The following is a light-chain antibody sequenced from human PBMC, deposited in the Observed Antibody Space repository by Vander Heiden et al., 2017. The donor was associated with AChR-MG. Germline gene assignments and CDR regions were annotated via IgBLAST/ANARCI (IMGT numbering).Light chain of an antibody. CDR2: NDD. V-gene: IGLV3-21*02. CDR1: NVQRNS. Sequence: YSLTHPPSGSVAPGPPATITCRGNNVQRNSVHLYPQLQSQAPVCVAYNDDDRPSGIAERFSGSNSGNTATLTISRVEAGDEDDYYCQVWDSNIHNPDVVFGGGTKLTVL. J-gene: IGLJ2*01. CDR3: QVWDSNIHNPDVV.